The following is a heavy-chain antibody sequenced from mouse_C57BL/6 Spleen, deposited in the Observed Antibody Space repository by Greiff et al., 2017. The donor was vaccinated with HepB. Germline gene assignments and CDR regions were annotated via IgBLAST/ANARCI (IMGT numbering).Heavy chain of an antibody. CDR2: INPYNGDT. V-gene: IGHV1-20*01. CDR1: GYSFTGYF. CDR3: ARGLYGSSPYYYAMDY. J-gene: IGHJ4*01. Sequence: EVQLQQSGPELVKPGDSVKISCKASGYSFTGYFMNWVMQSHGKSLEWIGRINPYNGDTFYNQKFKGKATLTVDKSSSTAHMELRSLTSEDSAVYYCARGLYGSSPYYYAMDYWGQGTSVTVSS. D-gene: IGHD1-1*01.